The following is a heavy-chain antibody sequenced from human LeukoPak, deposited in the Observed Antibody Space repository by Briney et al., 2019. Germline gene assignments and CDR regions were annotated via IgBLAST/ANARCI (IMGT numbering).Heavy chain of an antibody. CDR1: GDSITSHNW. CDR3: ASCLFDYYYFDQ. Sequence: SETLSLTCAVSGDSITSHNWWSGVRRSPGKGREGIGEIYHSGTTNYSPSLKRRVTISVDKSKNQLSLRLTSVTAADTAVYFCASCLFDYYYFDQWGQGTLVTVSS. V-gene: IGHV4-4*02. D-gene: IGHD3-10*01. J-gene: IGHJ4*02. CDR2: IYHSGTT.